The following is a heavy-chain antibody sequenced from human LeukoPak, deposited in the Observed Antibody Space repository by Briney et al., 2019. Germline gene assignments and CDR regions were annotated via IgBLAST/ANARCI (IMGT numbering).Heavy chain of an antibody. Sequence: GGSLRLSCAASGFTFSSYSMNWVRQAPGKGLEWVAIISYDGSNEYYADSVKGRFTISRDNGKNSLDLQMNSLRADDTAFYYCARDTLGEGEDANYAVYYFDYWGQGTVVTVSS. CDR2: ISYDGSNE. CDR3: ARDTLGEGEDANYAVYYFDY. CDR1: GFTFSSYS. D-gene: IGHD4/OR15-4a*01. V-gene: IGHV3-30*03. J-gene: IGHJ4*02.